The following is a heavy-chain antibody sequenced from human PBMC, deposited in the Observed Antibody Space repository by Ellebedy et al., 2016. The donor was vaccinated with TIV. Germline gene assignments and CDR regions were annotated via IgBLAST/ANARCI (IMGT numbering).Heavy chain of an antibody. D-gene: IGHD3-10*01. CDR1: GFTFSSFA. V-gene: IGHV3-23*01. CDR3: AKGGSGRYSLDY. Sequence: GGSLRLSCAASGFTFSSFAMSWVRQAPGKGLEWVSAISGSGGGTYYADSVKGRFTISRDNSKNTLYLQMNSLRAEDTAVYYCAKGGSGRYSLDYWGRGTLVTVSS. J-gene: IGHJ4*02. CDR2: ISGSGGGT.